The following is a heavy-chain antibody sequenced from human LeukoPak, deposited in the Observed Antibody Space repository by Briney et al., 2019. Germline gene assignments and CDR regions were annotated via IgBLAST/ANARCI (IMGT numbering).Heavy chain of an antibody. J-gene: IGHJ3*02. V-gene: IGHV3-23*01. CDR2: VSDGGSSA. CDR3: ARKNTQDAFDI. D-gene: IGHD2-15*01. CDR1: GFTFRNYG. Sequence: GGSLSLSCAASGFTFRNYGMSWVRQAPGKGLEWVSVVSDGGSSAYYTDSVKGRFTISRDNSKNTLYLQMNSLRAEDTAVYFCARKNTQDAFDIWGQGTMVTVSS.